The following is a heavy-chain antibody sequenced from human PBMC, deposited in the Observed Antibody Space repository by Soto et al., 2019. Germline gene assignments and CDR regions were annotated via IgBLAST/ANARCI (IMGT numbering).Heavy chain of an antibody. D-gene: IGHD2-8*01. V-gene: IGHV3-7*01. CDR3: ARVNGRILYRDPPYYYMDV. CDR2: IKQDGSEK. J-gene: IGHJ6*03. Sequence: GGSLRLSCAASGFTFSSYWMSWVRQAPGKGLEWVANIKQDGSEKYYVDSVKGRFTISRDNVKNSLYLQMNSLRAEDTAVYYCARVNGRILYRDPPYYYMDVWGKGTTVTVSS. CDR1: GFTFSSYW.